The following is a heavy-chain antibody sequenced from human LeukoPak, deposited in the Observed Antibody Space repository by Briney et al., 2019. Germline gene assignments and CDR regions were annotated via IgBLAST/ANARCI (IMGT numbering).Heavy chain of an antibody. CDR1: GFTFSSYG. CDR2: ISYDGSNK. CDR3: ARHPRGVTAKHFDY. Sequence: PGGSLRLSCAASGFTFSSYGMHWVRQAPGKGLEWVAVISYDGSNKYYADSVKGRFTISRDNAKNSLYLQMNSLRAEDTAVYYCARHPRGVTAKHFDYWGRGTLVTVSS. D-gene: IGHD2-21*02. J-gene: IGHJ4*02. V-gene: IGHV3-30*03.